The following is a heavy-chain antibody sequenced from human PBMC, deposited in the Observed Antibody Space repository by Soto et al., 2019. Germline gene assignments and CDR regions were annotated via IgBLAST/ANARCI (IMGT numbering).Heavy chain of an antibody. CDR2: IIPILGIA. V-gene: IGHV1-69*02. CDR3: ARGVYYGSGSYYNVENTDAFDI. CDR1: GGTFSSYT. Sequence: QVQLVQSGAEVKKPGSSVKVSCKASGGTFSSYTISWVRQAPGQGLEWMGRIIPILGIANYAQQFQGRVTITADKSTSTAYMDLSSLRSEHTAVDYCARGVYYGSGSYYNVENTDAFDIWGQGSMVTVSS. J-gene: IGHJ3*02. D-gene: IGHD3-10*01.